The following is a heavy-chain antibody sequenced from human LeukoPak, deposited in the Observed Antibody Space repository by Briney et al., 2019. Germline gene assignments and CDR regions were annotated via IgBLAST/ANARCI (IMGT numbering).Heavy chain of an antibody. V-gene: IGHV1-2*02. J-gene: IGHJ3*02. Sequence: ASVKVSCKASGYIFTGYYMHWVRQAPGQGLEWMGWINPNSGSTNYAQKFQGRVTITRDTSISTAYMALSGLASDDTALYYCARRFYDSSGRCDAFDIWGQGTMVTVSS. CDR3: ARRFYDSSGRCDAFDI. CDR1: GYIFTGYY. CDR2: INPNSGST. D-gene: IGHD3-22*01.